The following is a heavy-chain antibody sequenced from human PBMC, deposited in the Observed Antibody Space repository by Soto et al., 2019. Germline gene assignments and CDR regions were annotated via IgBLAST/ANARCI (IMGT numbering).Heavy chain of an antibody. CDR3: ARVTNLAFDY. Sequence: GXLILSCAASGLTVSANYMSWVRQAPGKGLEWVXAISSXGRPYHEDSVXXRFTIYRXXYNNMLYLKMNSLRAEDTAVYYCARVTNLAFDYWGQETLVTVSS. J-gene: IGHJ4*02. D-gene: IGHD2-8*01. CDR1: GLTVSANY. V-gene: IGHV3-66*01. CDR2: ISSXGRP.